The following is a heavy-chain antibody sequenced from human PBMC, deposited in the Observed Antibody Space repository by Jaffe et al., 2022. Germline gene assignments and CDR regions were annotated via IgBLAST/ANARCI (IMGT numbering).Heavy chain of an antibody. J-gene: IGHJ4*02. V-gene: IGHV1-3*01. Sequence: QVQLVQSGAEVKKPGASVKVSCKASGYTFTSYAMHWVRQAPGQRLEWMGWINAGNGNTKYSQKFQGRVTITRDTSASTAYMELSSLRSEDTAVYYCAIPRSGVRSSYFDYWGQGTLVTVSS. CDR1: GYTFTSYA. CDR3: AIPRSGVRSSYFDY. D-gene: IGHD3-10*01. CDR2: INAGNGNT.